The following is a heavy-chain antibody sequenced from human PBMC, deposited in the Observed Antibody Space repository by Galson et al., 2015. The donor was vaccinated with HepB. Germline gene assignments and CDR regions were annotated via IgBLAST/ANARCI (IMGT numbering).Heavy chain of an antibody. CDR1: GFTFSSYW. CDR3: ARERFEGALDYGDSLIYGMDV. Sequence: SLRLSCAASGFTFSSYWMSWVRQAPGKGLEWVANIKQDGSEKYYVDSVKGRFTISRDNAKNSLYLQMNSLRAEDTAVYYCARERFEGALDYGDSLIYGMDVWGQGTTVTVSS. CDR2: IKQDGSEK. D-gene: IGHD4-17*01. V-gene: IGHV3-7*03. J-gene: IGHJ6*02.